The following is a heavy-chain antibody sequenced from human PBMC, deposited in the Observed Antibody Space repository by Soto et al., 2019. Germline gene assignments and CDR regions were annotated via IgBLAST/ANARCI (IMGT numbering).Heavy chain of an antibody. D-gene: IGHD3-10*01. Sequence: GASVKVSCKASGGTFSSYAISWVRQAPGQRLEWMGGISAYNGNTNYAQKLQGRVTMTTDTSTSTAYMELRSLRSDDTAVYYCARVSGGRGIGQILPLLWFGPVPGDWFDPWGQGTLVTVSS. CDR3: ARVSGGRGIGQILPLLWFGPVPGDWFDP. CDR2: ISAYNGNT. J-gene: IGHJ5*02. V-gene: IGHV1-18*01. CDR1: GGTFSSYA.